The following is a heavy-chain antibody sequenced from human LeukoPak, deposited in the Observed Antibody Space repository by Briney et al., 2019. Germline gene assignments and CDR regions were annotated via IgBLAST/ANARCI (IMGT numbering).Heavy chain of an antibody. J-gene: IGHJ4*02. CDR1: GDSIRSYY. V-gene: IGHV4-59*01. CDR2: IYYSGST. D-gene: IGHD6-13*01. CDR3: ARTNGPAAAYDY. Sequence: SETLSLTCSVSGDSIRSYYWSWIRQPPGKGLEWIGYIYYSGSTNYNPSLKSRVTISLDTSKNHFSLKLNSVTAADTAVYYCARTNGPAAAYDYWGQGTLVTVSS.